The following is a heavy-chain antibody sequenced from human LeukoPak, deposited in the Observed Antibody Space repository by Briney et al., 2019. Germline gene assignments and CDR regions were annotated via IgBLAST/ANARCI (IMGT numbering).Heavy chain of an antibody. J-gene: IGHJ5*02. Sequence: PSETLSLTCAVYGGSFSGYYWSWIRQPPGKGLEGIGEINHSGTTNYNPSLKSRVTISVDTSKNQFSLKLSSVTAADTAVYYCARLRFLRFDPWGQGTLVTVSS. CDR2: INHSGTT. D-gene: IGHD3-3*01. CDR1: GGSFSGYY. V-gene: IGHV4-34*01. CDR3: ARLRFLRFDP.